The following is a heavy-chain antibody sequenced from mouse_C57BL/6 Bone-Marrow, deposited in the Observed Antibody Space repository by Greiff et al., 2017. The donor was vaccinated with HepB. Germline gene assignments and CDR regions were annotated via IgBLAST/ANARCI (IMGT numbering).Heavy chain of an antibody. Sequence: EVKLVESGGGLVKPGGSLKLSCAASGFTFSSYAMSWVRQTPEKRLEWVATISDGGSYTYYPDNVKGRFTISRDNAKNNLYLQMSHLKSEDTAMYYCARGHYGRDYWGQGTTLTVSS. CDR3: ARGHYGRDY. CDR2: ISDGGSYT. V-gene: IGHV5-4*03. CDR1: GFTFSSYA. D-gene: IGHD1-1*01. J-gene: IGHJ2*01.